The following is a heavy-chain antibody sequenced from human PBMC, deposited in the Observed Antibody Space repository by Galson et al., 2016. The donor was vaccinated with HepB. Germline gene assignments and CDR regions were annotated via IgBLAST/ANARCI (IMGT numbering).Heavy chain of an antibody. J-gene: IGHJ4*02. V-gene: IGHV1-46*01. Sequence: SVKVSCKASAYFFTYYYIHWVRQAPGQGLEWMGIINPSGGSTTYAQKFQGRVIMSRDTSTSTAYMELSSLRPEDTAVYYCARESGWKLDYWGQGTLVTVSS. D-gene: IGHD6-19*01. CDR3: ARESGWKLDY. CDR2: INPSGGST. CDR1: AYFFTYYY.